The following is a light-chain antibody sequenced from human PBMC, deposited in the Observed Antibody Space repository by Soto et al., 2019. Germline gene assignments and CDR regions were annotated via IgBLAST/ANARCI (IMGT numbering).Light chain of an antibody. CDR3: ATWDDSVFV. J-gene: IGLJ1*01. Sequence: QSVLTQPPSASGTPGQTITISCSGSTSNIGTNTVDWFQHLPGSAPKLLIYTNDQRPSGVPDRFSGSRSGTSASLAISWLQSEDEADYYCATWDDSVFVFGTGTKLTVL. V-gene: IGLV1-44*01. CDR2: TND. CDR1: TSNIGTNT.